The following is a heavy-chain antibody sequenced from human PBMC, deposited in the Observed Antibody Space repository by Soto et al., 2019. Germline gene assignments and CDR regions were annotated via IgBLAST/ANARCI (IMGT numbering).Heavy chain of an antibody. J-gene: IGHJ3*02. V-gene: IGHV3-11*01. CDR1: GFTFSDYY. CDR3: ARDRSGGYYYDSSGYSSAFDI. CDR2: ISSSGSTI. D-gene: IGHD3-22*01. Sequence: GGSLRLSCAASGFTFSDYYMSWIRQAPGKGLEWVSYISSSGSTIYYADSVKGRFTISRDNAKNSLYLQMNSLRAEDTAVYYCARDRSGGYYYDSSGYSSAFDIWGQGTMVTVSS.